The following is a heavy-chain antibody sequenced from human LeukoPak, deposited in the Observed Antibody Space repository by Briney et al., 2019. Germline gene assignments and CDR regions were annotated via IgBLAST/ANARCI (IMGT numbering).Heavy chain of an antibody. CDR1: GYTFTGYY. J-gene: IGHJ4*02. Sequence: GASVKVSCKASGYTFTGYYMLWVRQAPGQGLEWMGWVNPNSGGTNYAQKFQGRVTMTRDTSISTAYMELSRLRSDDTAVYYCARLRVYCTNGVCKNGYYFDYWGQGTLVTVSS. D-gene: IGHD2-8*01. CDR3: ARLRVYCTNGVCKNGYYFDY. V-gene: IGHV1-2*02. CDR2: VNPNSGGT.